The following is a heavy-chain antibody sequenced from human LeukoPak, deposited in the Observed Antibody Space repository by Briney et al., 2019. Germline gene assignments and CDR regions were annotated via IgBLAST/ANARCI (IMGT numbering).Heavy chain of an antibody. CDR3: ARPTSRPSSYHHMDV. J-gene: IGHJ6*03. D-gene: IGHD6-13*01. CDR2: MNPINGHT. Sequence: GASVKVSCKASGYTFTSLDINWVRQAPGQGLECMGWMNPINGHTGYAQKFQGRVTMTGDTATSTAYMELSSLTYEDTAVYYCARPTSRPSSYHHMDVWGKGTTVTVSS. V-gene: IGHV1-8*01. CDR1: GYTFTSLD.